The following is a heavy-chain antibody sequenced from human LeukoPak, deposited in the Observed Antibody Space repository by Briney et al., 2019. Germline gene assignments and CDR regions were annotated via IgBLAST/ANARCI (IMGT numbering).Heavy chain of an antibody. D-gene: IGHD2-2*01. V-gene: IGHV1-18*01. CDR2: ISAYNGNT. J-gene: IGHJ6*03. CDR1: GYTFTSYG. CDR3: ARVETDIVVVPATLGLRNYYYYYMDV. Sequence: GASVKVSCKASGYTFTSYGISWVRQAPGQGLEWMGWISAYNGNTNYAQKLQGRVTMTTDTSTSTAYMELRSLRSDDAAVYYCARVETDIVVVPATLGLRNYYYYYMDVWGKGTTVTVSS.